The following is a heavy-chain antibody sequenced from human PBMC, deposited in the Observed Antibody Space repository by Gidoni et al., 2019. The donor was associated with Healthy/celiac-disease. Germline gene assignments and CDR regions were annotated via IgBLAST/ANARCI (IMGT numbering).Heavy chain of an antibody. V-gene: IGHV4-31*03. CDR1: GGSISSGGYY. J-gene: IGHJ4*02. D-gene: IGHD3-22*01. Sequence: QVQLQESVPGLVKPSQTLSLTCTVSGGSISSGGYYWSWIRQHPGKGLEWIGYIYYSGSTYYNPSLKSRVTISVDTSKNQFSLKLSSVTAADTAVYYCAREKYYYDSSGYGGIFDYWGQGTLVTVSS. CDR2: IYYSGST. CDR3: AREKYYYDSSGYGGIFDY.